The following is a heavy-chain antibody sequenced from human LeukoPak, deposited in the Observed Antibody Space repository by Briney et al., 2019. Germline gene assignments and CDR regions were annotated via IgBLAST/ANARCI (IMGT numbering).Heavy chain of an antibody. Sequence: GGSLRLSCAASGFTFSSYSMNWVRQAPGKGLEWVSSISSSSSYIYYADSVKGRFTISRDNAENSLYLQMNSLRAEDTAVYYCARDSYYYDSSGFIDWGQGTLVTVSS. CDR3: ARDSYYYDSSGFID. CDR1: GFTFSSYS. J-gene: IGHJ4*02. D-gene: IGHD3-22*01. V-gene: IGHV3-21*01. CDR2: ISSSSSYI.